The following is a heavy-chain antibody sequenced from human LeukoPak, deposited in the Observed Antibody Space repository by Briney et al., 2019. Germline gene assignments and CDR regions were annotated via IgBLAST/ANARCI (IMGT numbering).Heavy chain of an antibody. Sequence: SVKVSCKASGGTFSSYAISWVRQAPGQGLEWMGGIIPIFGTANYAQKFQGRVTITADKSTSTAYMELSSLRSEDTAVYYCARSIVGATTFYYYYYMDVWGKGTTVTVSS. D-gene: IGHD1-26*01. CDR3: ARSIVGATTFYYYYYMDV. CDR2: IIPIFGTA. CDR1: GGTFSSYA. J-gene: IGHJ6*03. V-gene: IGHV1-69*06.